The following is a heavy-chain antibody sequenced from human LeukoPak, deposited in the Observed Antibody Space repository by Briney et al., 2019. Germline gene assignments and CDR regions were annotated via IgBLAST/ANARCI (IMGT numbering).Heavy chain of an antibody. CDR1: GGCISSGGYY. CDR3: ARSGIGIFYAFDI. J-gene: IGHJ3*02. Sequence: PSQTLSLTCTVSGGCISSGGYYWSWIRQHPGKGLEWIGYIYYSGSTYYNPSLKSRVTISVDTSKNQFSLKLSSVTAADTAVYYCARSGIGIFYAFDIWGQGTMVTVSS. V-gene: IGHV4-31*03. D-gene: IGHD1-26*01. CDR2: IYYSGST.